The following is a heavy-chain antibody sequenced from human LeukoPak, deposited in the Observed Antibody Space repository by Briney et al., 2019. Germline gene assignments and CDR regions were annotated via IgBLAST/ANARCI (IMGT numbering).Heavy chain of an antibody. Sequence: SETLSLTCTVSGGSIRSGDYSWNWIRQHPGKGLDWIGYIYYSGSTYYNPSLTSRVTMSVDTSKNQFSLKLSSVTAADTAIYYCARDHTETSSLNFRNYYYYGMDIWGQGTTVIVSS. J-gene: IGHJ6*02. CDR1: GGSIRSGDYS. CDR3: ARDHTETSSLNFRNYYYYGMDI. D-gene: IGHD4-4*01. CDR2: IYYSGST. V-gene: IGHV4-31*03.